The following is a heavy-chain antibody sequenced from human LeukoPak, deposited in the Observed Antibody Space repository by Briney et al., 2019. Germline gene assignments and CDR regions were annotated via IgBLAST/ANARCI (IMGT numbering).Heavy chain of an antibody. V-gene: IGHV3-7*01. D-gene: IGHD3-22*01. J-gene: IGHJ4*02. Sequence: GGSLRLSCAVSGFTFSSYWMSWVRQAPGKGLEWVANIKEDGTEKYYQDSVKGRFTISRDNAKNSLYLQMNSLRAEDTAVYYWAGEVVLSTSAWFEYWGQGTLVTVSS. CDR2: IKEDGTEK. CDR1: GFTFSSYW. CDR3: AGEVVLSTSAWFEY.